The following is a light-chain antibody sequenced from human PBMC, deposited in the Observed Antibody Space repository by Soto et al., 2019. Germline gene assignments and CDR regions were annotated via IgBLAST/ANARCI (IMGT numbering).Light chain of an antibody. J-gene: IGKJ1*01. CDR1: QRISNL. CDR2: GTS. Sequence: DIQMTQSPSSLSASVGDRVTITCRASQRISNLLNWYQHKPGKAPKLMIYGTSTLHSGVPSRFSCSGSGTDFTLAISSLQREDFATYYCQQSYSSSWTFGQGTKVEIK. V-gene: IGKV1-39*01. CDR3: QQSYSSSWT.